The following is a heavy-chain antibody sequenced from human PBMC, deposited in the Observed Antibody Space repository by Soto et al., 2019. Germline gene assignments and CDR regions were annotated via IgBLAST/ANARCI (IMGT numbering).Heavy chain of an antibody. CDR3: TTDSYITMIVVRSDY. J-gene: IGHJ4*01. V-gene: IGHV3-15*07. Sequence: EVQLVESGGGLVKPGGSLRLSCAASGFAFSNAWINWVRQAPGKGLEWVGRIKSKTDGGTTDFAAPVRGRFAISRDDSKNMVYMQMNSLKTEDTAVYYCTTDSYITMIVVRSDYWGHGTLVTVSS. CDR2: IKSKTDGGTT. D-gene: IGHD3-22*01. CDR1: GFAFSNAW.